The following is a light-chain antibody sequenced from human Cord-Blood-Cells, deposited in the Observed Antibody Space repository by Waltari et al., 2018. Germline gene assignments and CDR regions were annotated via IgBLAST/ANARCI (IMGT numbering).Light chain of an antibody. Sequence: QSALTQPASASGSPGQSITISCTGTSSYVGGYNYVFWYQQHPGKAPKLMIYDVSKRPSGVSNRFSGSKSGNTASLTISGLQAEDEADYYCSSYTSSSTVVFGGGTKLTVL. CDR3: SSYTSSSTVV. CDR2: DVS. V-gene: IGLV2-14*01. J-gene: IGLJ2*01. CDR1: SSYVGGYNY.